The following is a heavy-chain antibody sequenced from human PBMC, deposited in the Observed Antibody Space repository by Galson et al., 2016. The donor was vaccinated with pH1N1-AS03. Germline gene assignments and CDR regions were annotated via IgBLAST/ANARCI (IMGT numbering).Heavy chain of an antibody. D-gene: IGHD2-15*01. CDR1: GFTFGSFA. Sequence: SLRLSCAASGFTFGSFAMSWVRQAPGKGLEWVSAISGSGNSTYYGDSVKGRLTISRDNSKNMLYLQLNSLTAEDTAVYCCAKDKGLGGGSCYQYWGQGTLVTVSS. CDR3: AKDKGLGGGSCYQY. J-gene: IGHJ4*02. V-gene: IGHV3-23*01. CDR2: ISGSGNST.